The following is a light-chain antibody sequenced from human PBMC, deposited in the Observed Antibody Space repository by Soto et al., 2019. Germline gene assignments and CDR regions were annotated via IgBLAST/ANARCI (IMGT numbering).Light chain of an antibody. CDR2: DVT. J-gene: IGLJ1*01. Sequence: QSALTQPRSLSGSPGQSVTISCTGTSGDVGGSNHVSWYQHHPGQAPKFLIYDVTKRPSGVPDRFSGSKSGNTASLTISGLQAEDEADYYCCSDAGTYTSVFGTGTKVTVL. V-gene: IGLV2-11*01. CDR3: CSDAGTYTSV. CDR1: SGDVGGSNH.